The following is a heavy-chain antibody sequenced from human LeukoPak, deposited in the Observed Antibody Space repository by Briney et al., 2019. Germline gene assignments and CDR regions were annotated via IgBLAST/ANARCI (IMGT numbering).Heavy chain of an antibody. Sequence: GGSLRLSCAASGFTFSSYAMSWVRQAPGKGLEWVSAISGSGGSTYYADSVKGRFTISRDNSKNTLYLQMNSLRAEDTAVYYCAKLVGDSSGYFYFDYWGQGTLVTVSS. D-gene: IGHD3-22*01. CDR3: AKLVGDSSGYFYFDY. CDR2: ISGSGGST. J-gene: IGHJ4*02. V-gene: IGHV3-23*01. CDR1: GFTFSSYA.